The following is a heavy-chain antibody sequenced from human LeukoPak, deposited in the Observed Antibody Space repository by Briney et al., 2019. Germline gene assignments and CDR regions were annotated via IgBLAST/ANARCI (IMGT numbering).Heavy chain of an antibody. V-gene: IGHV1-69*05. CDR3: ARGRYCGGDCYWD. D-gene: IGHD2-21*02. Sequence: SVKVSYKASGGTFSSYAISWVRQAPGQGLEWMGRIIPIFGTANYAQKFQGRVTITTDESTSTAYMELSSLRSEDTAVYYCARGRYCGGDCYWDWGQGTLVTVSS. CDR1: GGTFSSYA. CDR2: IIPIFGTA. J-gene: IGHJ4*02.